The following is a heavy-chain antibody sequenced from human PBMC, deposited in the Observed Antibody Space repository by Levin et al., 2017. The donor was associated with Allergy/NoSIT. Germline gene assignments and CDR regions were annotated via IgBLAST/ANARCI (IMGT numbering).Heavy chain of an antibody. J-gene: IGHJ2*01. CDR3: AREKGVITAAGILRRFDL. CDR1: GFTFDDYA. Sequence: PGGSLRLSCAASGFTFDDYAMHWVRQAPGKGLEWVSSVSWNSATIRYADSVKGRFTLSRDNAKNSLYLLMNSLRPEDTAFYYCAREKGVITAAGILRRFDLWGRCTLVTVSS. CDR2: VSWNSATI. V-gene: IGHV3-9*01. D-gene: IGHD6-13*01.